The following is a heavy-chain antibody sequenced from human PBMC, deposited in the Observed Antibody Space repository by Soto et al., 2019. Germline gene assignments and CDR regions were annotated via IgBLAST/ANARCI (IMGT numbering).Heavy chain of an antibody. V-gene: IGHV4-39*01. D-gene: IGHD6-19*01. Sequence: TLSLTCTVSGGSISSSSYYWGWIRQPPGKGLEWIGSIYYSGSTYYNPSLKSRVTISVDTSKNQFSLKLSSVTAADTAVYYCARRSSGPYYYGMDVWGQGTTVTVSS. CDR3: ARRSSGPYYYGMDV. CDR1: GGSISSSSYY. CDR2: IYYSGST. J-gene: IGHJ6*02.